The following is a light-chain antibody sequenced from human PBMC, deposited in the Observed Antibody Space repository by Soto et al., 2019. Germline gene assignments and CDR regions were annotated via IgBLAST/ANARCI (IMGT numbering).Light chain of an antibody. Sequence: DIQMTQSPSTLSASIGVRVTITCRASQSITTFLAWYQQKPGKAPQILIYDASKLEPGVPSRLSGGGSGTEFTLTISSLQPDDFATYYCQQYSTYPLTFGGGTKVDIK. CDR3: QQYSTYPLT. CDR2: DAS. CDR1: QSITTF. V-gene: IGKV1-5*01. J-gene: IGKJ4*01.